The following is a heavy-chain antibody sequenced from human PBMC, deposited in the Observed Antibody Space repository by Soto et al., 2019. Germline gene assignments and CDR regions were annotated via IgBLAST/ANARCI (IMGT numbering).Heavy chain of an antibody. D-gene: IGHD6-25*01. CDR1: GGSISSGDYY. CDR2: IYYSGAT. Sequence: PSETLSLTCTVSGGSISSGDYYWSWVRQPPGKGLEWIGSIYYSGATYYNPSLKSRITMSVDTSKNQFSLRLTSVTAADTAVYYCASGNRGYDYWGQGTLVTVSS. J-gene: IGHJ4*02. V-gene: IGHV4-30-4*01. CDR3: ASGNRGYDY.